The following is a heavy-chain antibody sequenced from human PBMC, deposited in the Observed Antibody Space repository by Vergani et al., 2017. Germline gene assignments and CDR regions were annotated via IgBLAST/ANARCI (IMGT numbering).Heavy chain of an antibody. CDR3: ARPGSSVYYYGMDV. D-gene: IGHD1-26*01. Sequence: QLQLQESGPGLVKPSETLSLTCTVSGGSISSSSYYWGWIRQPPGKGLEWIGSIYYSGSTYYNPSLKSRVNIAVDTSKNQFSLKLSPVTAADTAGYYCARPGSSVYYYGMDVWGQGTTVTVSS. V-gene: IGHV4-39*01. J-gene: IGHJ6*02. CDR1: GGSISSSSYY. CDR2: IYYSGST.